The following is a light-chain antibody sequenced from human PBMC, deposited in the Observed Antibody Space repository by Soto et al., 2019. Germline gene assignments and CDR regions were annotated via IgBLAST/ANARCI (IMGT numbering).Light chain of an antibody. CDR3: QQYSSSPPEFT. V-gene: IGKV3-20*01. CDR1: QSVSSNY. Sequence: EIVLTQSPGTLSVSPGERVTLSCRASQSVSSNYLAWYKQRPGQAPRLVIFGASYRATGIPDRFSGSGSGTDFALTISRLETEDFAVYYCQQYSSSPPEFTFGPGTKVDSK. CDR2: GAS. J-gene: IGKJ3*01.